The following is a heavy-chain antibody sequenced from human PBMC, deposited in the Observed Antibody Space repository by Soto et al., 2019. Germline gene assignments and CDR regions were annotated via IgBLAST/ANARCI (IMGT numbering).Heavy chain of an antibody. CDR2: IWYDGSNK. CDR1: GFTFSSYG. V-gene: IGHV3-33*01. J-gene: IGHJ4*02. Sequence: GGSLRLSCAASGFTFSSYGMHWVRQAPGKGLEWVAVIWYDGSNKYYADSVKGRFTISRDNSKNTLYLQMNSLRAEDTAVYYCARAMRFLEWLYPFNYWGQGTLVTVSS. D-gene: IGHD3-3*01. CDR3: ARAMRFLEWLYPFNY.